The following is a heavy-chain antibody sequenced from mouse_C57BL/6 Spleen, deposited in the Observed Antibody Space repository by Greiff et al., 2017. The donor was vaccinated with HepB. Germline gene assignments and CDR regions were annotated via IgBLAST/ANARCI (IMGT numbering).Heavy chain of an antibody. D-gene: IGHD1-1*01. V-gene: IGHV1-26*01. J-gene: IGHJ2*01. CDR1: GYTFTDYY. CDR3: ARAYYYGSIYYFDY. CDR2: INPNNGGT. Sequence: EVQLQQSGPELVKPGASVKISCKASGYTFTDYYMNWVKQSHGKSLEWIGDINPNNGGTSYNQKFKGKATLTVDKSSSTAYMELRSLTSEDSAVYYCARAYYYGSIYYFDYWGQGTTLTVSS.